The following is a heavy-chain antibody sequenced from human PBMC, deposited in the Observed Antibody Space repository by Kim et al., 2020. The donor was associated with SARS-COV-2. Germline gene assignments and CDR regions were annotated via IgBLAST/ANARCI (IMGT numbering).Heavy chain of an antibody. J-gene: IGHJ4*02. Sequence: SETLSLTCTVSGGSISSSSYYWGWIRQPPGKGLEWIGSIYYSGSTYYNPSLKSRVTISVDTSKNQFSLKLSSVTAADTAVYYCARDKKDYYDSSGYYYGGSYYFDYWGQGTLVTVSS. V-gene: IGHV4-39*07. CDR3: ARDKKDYYDSSGYYYGGSYYFDY. D-gene: IGHD3-22*01. CDR1: GGSISSSSYY. CDR2: IYYSGST.